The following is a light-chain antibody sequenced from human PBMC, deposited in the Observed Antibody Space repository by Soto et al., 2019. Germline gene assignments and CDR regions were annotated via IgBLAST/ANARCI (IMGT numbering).Light chain of an antibody. Sequence: QSVLTQPASVPGSPGQSITISCTGTSSDIGSYNLVSWYQQHPGKAPKLIIYEVNKRPSGVSNRFSGSKSGNTASLTISGLQAEDEADYYCCSYAGSTTYVFGTVTKVTVL. J-gene: IGLJ1*01. CDR2: EVN. CDR1: SSDIGSYNL. CDR3: CSYAGSTTYV. V-gene: IGLV2-23*02.